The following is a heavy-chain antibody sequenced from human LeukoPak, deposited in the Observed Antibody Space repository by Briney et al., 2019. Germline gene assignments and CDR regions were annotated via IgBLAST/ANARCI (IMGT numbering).Heavy chain of an antibody. CDR2: VNPSGGST. CDR3: ARGATYYYDSSGYSFDY. J-gene: IGHJ4*02. V-gene: IGHV1-46*01. CDR1: GGTFSSYA. D-gene: IGHD3-22*01. Sequence: GASVKVSCKASGGTFSSYAISWVRQAPGQGLEWMGIVNPSGGSTSYAQKFQGRVTMTRDTSTSTVYMELSSLRSEDTAVYYCARGATYYYDSSGYSFDYWGQGTLVTVSS.